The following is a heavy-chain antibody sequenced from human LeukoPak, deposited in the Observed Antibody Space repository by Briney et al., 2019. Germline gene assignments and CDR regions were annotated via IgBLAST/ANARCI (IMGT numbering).Heavy chain of an antibody. CDR1: GFTFNSFW. D-gene: IGHD6-13*01. CDR3: ARDKAHLAAAGFIDY. CDR2: INSDGIRT. J-gene: IGHJ4*02. Sequence: GGSLRLSCAASGFTFNSFWMYWVRQVPGKGLLWVARINSDGIRTSHADSVQGRFTISRDNANNTLYLQMNSLRVEDTAVYYCARDKAHLAAAGFIDYWGQGTLVTVSS. V-gene: IGHV3-74*01.